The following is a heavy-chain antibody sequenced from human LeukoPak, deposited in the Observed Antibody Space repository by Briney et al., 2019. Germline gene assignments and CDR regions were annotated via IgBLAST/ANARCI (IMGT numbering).Heavy chain of an antibody. J-gene: IGHJ4*02. CDR3: AVRITGFDY. CDR2: IYYGGST. D-gene: IGHD1-1*01. V-gene: IGHV4-39*01. Sequence: SETLSLTCTVSGGSISTNNYYWGWISQPPGKGLEWIGSIYYGGSTYYNPSLKSRATISINTSKNQFSLKVSSVTAADTAVYYCAVRITGFDYWGRGTLVTVSS. CDR1: GGSISTNNYY.